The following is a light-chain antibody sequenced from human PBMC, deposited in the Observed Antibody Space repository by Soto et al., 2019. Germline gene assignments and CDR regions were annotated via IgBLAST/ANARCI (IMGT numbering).Light chain of an antibody. V-gene: IGKV1-39*01. CDR1: QSIGKH. J-gene: IGKJ5*01. CDR2: YVS. CDR3: QQGYTSSIT. Sequence: IQMTQSASSLSASVGDRVTITCRASQSIGKHLNWYQQKPGKAPKFLIYYVSNLQSGVPSRFSGSGSGTDFTLTIDSLQPEDFATYYCQQGYTSSITFGQGTRLEIK.